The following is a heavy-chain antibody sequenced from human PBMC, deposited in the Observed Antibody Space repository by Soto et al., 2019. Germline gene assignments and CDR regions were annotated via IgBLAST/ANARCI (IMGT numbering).Heavy chain of an antibody. V-gene: IGHV4-39*01. CDR2: IYSSEDT. CDR3: VRHAQWIIRAY. D-gene: IGHD5-12*01. CDR1: GGSVSSNDYS. J-gene: IGHJ4*02. Sequence: SETLSLTCTVSGGSVSSNDYSWGWIRQSPGKGLEWIGTIYSSEDTHYNPSLLSRVTISVDTSMSEFSLRLRSVTAADTAVYYCVRHAQWIIRAYWGQGSLVTVSS.